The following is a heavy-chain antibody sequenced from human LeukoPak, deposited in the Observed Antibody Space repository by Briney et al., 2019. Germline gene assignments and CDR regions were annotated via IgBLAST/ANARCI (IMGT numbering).Heavy chain of an antibody. V-gene: IGHV1-69*02. J-gene: IGHJ4*02. CDR3: ARGHYDFWSGYLGY. D-gene: IGHD3-3*01. CDR2: IIPILGIA. CDR1: GGTFSSYT. Sequence: SVKVSCKASGGTFSSYTISWVRQAPGQGLEWMGRIIPILGIANYAQKFQGRVTITADKSTSTAYMELSSLRSEDTAVYYCARGHYDFWSGYLGYWGQGTLVTVS.